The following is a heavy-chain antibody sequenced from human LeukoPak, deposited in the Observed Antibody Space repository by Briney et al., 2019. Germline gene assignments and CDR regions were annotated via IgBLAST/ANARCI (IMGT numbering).Heavy chain of an antibody. V-gene: IGHV3-23*01. D-gene: IGHD6-19*01. J-gene: IGHJ4*02. CDR2: ISGSGGST. Sequence: GGSLRLSRAASGFTFSSYAMSWVRQAPGKGLEWVSAISGSGGSTYYADSVKGRFTISRDNSKNTLYLQMNSLRAEDTAVYYCAKDRGRAAVGSPIDYWGQGTLVTVSS. CDR1: GFTFSSYA. CDR3: AKDRGRAAVGSPIDY.